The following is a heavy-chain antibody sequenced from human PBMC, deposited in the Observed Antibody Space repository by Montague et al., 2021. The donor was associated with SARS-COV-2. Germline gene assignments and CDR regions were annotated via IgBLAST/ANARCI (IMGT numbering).Heavy chain of an antibody. CDR3: TRDYRSVVGDGLDI. V-gene: IGHV3-48*03. CDR2: ISTSAYTT. Sequence: SLRLSSAASGFTFSYYDMNWVRQAPGKGPEWISYISTSAYTTSYAGSVKGRFTISRDNGKNSLYLQMNSLRVEDTAVYYCTRDYRSVVGDGLDIWGQGTKVTVSS. CDR1: GFTFSYYD. J-gene: IGHJ3*02. D-gene: IGHD3-16*02.